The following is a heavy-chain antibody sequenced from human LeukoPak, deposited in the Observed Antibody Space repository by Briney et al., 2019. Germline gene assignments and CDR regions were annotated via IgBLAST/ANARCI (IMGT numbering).Heavy chain of an antibody. J-gene: IGHJ4*02. V-gene: IGHV3-7*03. D-gene: IGHD6-6*01. CDR3: ARGAYSSSSLGDDY. Sequence: GSLRLSCAASGFSFSSHWMSWVRQAPGKGLEWVANINQDGRESQYVDSVKGRFTISRDNAKNSLYLQMNSLRAEDTAVYYCARGAYSSSSLGDDYWGRGTLVTVSS. CDR2: INQDGRES. CDR1: GFSFSSHW.